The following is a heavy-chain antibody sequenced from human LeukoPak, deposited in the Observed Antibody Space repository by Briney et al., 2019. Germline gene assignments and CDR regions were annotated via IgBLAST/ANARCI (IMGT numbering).Heavy chain of an antibody. V-gene: IGHV5-51*01. CDR1: GYSFTSYW. CDR2: ICPGDSDT. J-gene: IGHJ5*02. CDR3: ARGGSGSYYYSWFDP. D-gene: IGHD1-26*01. Sequence: GESLKISCKGSGYSFTSYWIGWVRQMPGKGLEWMGIICPGDSDTRYSPSFQGQVTISADKSISTAYLQWSSLKASDTAMYYCARGGSGSYYYSWFDPWGQGTLVTVSS.